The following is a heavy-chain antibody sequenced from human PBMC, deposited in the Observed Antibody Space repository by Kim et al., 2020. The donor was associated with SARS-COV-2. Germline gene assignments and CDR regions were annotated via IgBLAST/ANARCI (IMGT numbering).Heavy chain of an antibody. J-gene: IGHJ4*02. CDR2: IYYSVNT. CDR1: GGSISNYY. Sequence: SETLSLTCSVSGGSISNYYWSWVRQPPGKGLEWVGHIYYSVNTNYNPSLKSRVNISVDRTKNQFSLNLSSVTAADTAVYFCARGGYYDSSGYELWGQGTLVSVSS. V-gene: IGHV4-59*13. CDR3: ARGGYYDSSGYEL. D-gene: IGHD3-22*01.